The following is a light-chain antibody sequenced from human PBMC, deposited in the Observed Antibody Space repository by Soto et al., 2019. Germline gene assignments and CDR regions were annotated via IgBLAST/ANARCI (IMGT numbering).Light chain of an antibody. CDR1: QSISSW. V-gene: IGKV1-5*01. CDR2: DAS. J-gene: IGKJ5*01. CDR3: QQYYSYPLT. Sequence: DIQMTQSPCTLSASVGDRVTITCRASQSISSWLAWYHQKPGKAPKLLIYDASSLESGAPSRFSGSGSGTEFTLTISSLQSEDLATYYCQQYYSYPLTVGQGTRLEIK.